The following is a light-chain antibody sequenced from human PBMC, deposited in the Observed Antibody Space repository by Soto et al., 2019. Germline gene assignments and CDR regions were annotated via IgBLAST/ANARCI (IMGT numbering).Light chain of an antibody. CDR1: QSISSW. J-gene: IGKJ1*01. CDR2: DAS. V-gene: IGKV1-5*01. CDR3: QQYNSYRT. Sequence: QLTLKNSTLFASVGDRVTITFRASQSISSWLAWYQQKPGKAPKLLIYDASSLESGVPSRFSGSGSGTEFTLTISSLQPDDFATYYCQQYNSYRTFGQGTKVDIK.